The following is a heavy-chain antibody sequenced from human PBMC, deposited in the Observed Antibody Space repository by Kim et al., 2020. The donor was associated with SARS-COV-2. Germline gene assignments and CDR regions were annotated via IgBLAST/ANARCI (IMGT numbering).Heavy chain of an antibody. V-gene: IGHV6-1*01. D-gene: IGHD2-2*01. CDR3: ARDYPGDIVVALGWFDP. J-gene: IGHJ5*02. Sequence: VKSRITINPDTSKNQFSLQLNSVTPEDTAVYYCARDYPGDIVVALGWFDPWGQGTLVTVSS.